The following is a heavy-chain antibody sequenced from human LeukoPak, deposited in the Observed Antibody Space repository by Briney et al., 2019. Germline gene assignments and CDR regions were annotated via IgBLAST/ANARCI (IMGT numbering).Heavy chain of an antibody. V-gene: IGHV3-7*01. D-gene: IGHD1-26*01. CDR2: INKDGSEV. CDR3: ATNSGTPPRYMNV. CDR1: GFIFSSYW. J-gene: IGHJ6*03. Sequence: GGSLRLSCAGSGFIFSSYWMSWVRQAPGKGLEWVANINKDGSEVNYVGSMKGRFTISRDNAKNSLYLQMNSLRDEDTAVYYCATNSGTPPRYMNVWGKGTTVSVSS.